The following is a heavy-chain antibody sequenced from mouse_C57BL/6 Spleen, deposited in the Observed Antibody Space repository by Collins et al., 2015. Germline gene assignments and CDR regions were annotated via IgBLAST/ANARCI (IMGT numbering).Heavy chain of an antibody. V-gene: IGHV1-72*01. CDR2: IDPNSGGI. Sequence: QVQLQQPGAELVKPGASVELSCRASGYTFTIYWIHWMKQRPGRGLEWIGRIDPNSGGIKFNERFKNKATLTVDQPSSTAYMQLTGLTSEDSAVYFCARSGGPYFDYWGQGTTLAVSS. CDR3: ARSGGPYFDY. D-gene: IGHD1-1*02. J-gene: IGHJ2*01. CDR1: GYTFTIYW.